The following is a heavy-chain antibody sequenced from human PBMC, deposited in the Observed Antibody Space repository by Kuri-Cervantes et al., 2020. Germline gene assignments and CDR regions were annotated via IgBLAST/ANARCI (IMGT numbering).Heavy chain of an antibody. CDR3: AREKLRYFDWFRLFDY. D-gene: IGHD3-9*01. V-gene: IGHV3-48*03. CDR2: ISSSGSTI. Sequence: GESLKISCAASGFTFSSYEMNWVRQAPGKGLEWVSYISSSGSTIYYADSVKGRFTISRDNAKNSLYLQMNSLRAEDTAVYYCAREKLRYFDWFRLFDYWGQGTLVTVSS. J-gene: IGHJ4*02. CDR1: GFTFSSYE.